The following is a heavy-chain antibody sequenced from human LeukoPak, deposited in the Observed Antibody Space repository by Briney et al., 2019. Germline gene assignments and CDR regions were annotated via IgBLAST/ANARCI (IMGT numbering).Heavy chain of an antibody. V-gene: IGHV6-1*01. D-gene: IGHD5-12*01. J-gene: IGHJ3*02. CDR2: TYYRSKWYN. CDR3: ARHTRPGCSGYENAFDI. Sequence: SQTLSLTCAISGDSVSSNNAAWNWIRRSPSRGLEWLGRTYYRSKWYNNYAVSVKSRITINPDTSKNQFSLQLNPVTPEDTAVYYCARHTRPGCSGYENAFDIWGQGTMVTVSS. CDR1: GDSVSSNNAA.